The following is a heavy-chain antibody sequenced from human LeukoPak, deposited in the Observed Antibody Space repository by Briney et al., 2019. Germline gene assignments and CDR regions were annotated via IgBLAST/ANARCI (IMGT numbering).Heavy chain of an antibody. J-gene: IGHJ4*02. Sequence: PGGSLRLSCAASGFTFSSYSMNWVRQAPGKGLEWVSSISSSSYIYYADSVKGRFTISRDNAKNSLYLQMNSLRAEDTAVYYCARGLRFGELYFDYWGQGTLVTVSS. D-gene: IGHD3-10*01. CDR1: GFTFSSYS. CDR2: ISSSSYI. V-gene: IGHV3-21*01. CDR3: ARGLRFGELYFDY.